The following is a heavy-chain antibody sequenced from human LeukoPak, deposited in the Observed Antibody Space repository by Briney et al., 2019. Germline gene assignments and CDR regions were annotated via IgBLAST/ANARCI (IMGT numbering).Heavy chain of an antibody. J-gene: IGHJ4*02. CDR2: TSYSGNA. D-gene: IGHD6-13*01. Sequence: PETLSLTCTVSGGSISSYYWSWIRQPPGKGLEWIGYTSYSGNANYNPSLKSRVTISIDTSNNQFSLRLNSVSAADTAVYYCARTVYSSSWYKWAYFDYWGQGTLVTVSS. V-gene: IGHV4-59*01. CDR3: ARTVYSSSWYKWAYFDY. CDR1: GGSISSYY.